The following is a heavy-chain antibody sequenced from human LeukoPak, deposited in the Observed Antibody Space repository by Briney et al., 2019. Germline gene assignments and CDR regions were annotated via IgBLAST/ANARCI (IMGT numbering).Heavy chain of an antibody. D-gene: IGHD5-18*01. CDR1: GLTFSSSW. Sequence: GGSLRLSCAVSGLTFSSSWMDWVRQAPGKGLEWVASINPDGNKKYSADSVKGRFTISRDNAENSLYMQMNSLRVEDTAFYYCARDLAYSRLDYWGQGMLVTVSS. CDR2: INPDGNKK. CDR3: ARDLAYSRLDY. V-gene: IGHV3-7*01. J-gene: IGHJ4*02.